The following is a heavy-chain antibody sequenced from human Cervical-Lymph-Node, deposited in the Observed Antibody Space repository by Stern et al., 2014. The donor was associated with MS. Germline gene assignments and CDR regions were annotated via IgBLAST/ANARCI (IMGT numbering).Heavy chain of an antibody. J-gene: IGHJ4*02. V-gene: IGHV1-18*01. CDR1: AYNFTNYG. Sequence: QVQLVQSGAEVKKPGASVKVSCKTSAYNFTNYGVPWVRRAPGQGLEWMGWISGYNGNTKYEQKFQGRVAMTTETSTKTAYMELRSLRSSDTAVYYCARAGYDVSGLSDYWGQGTLVTVSS. CDR3: ARAGYDVSGLSDY. D-gene: IGHD5-12*01. CDR2: ISGYNGNT.